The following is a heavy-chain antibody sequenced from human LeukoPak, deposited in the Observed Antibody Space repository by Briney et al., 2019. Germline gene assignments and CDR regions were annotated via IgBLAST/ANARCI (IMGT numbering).Heavy chain of an antibody. V-gene: IGHV3-74*01. J-gene: IGHJ4*02. Sequence: GGSLRLACAASGLAFSAYKMHRVRQAPRKGLVWVSRISTDGYTTDYADFVQGRFTASRDNTKNTWSLEMNSLRAEDTAVYYCVVGGSPGYWGQGTLVTVSS. D-gene: IGHD2-15*01. CDR1: GLAFSAYK. CDR2: ISTDGYTT. CDR3: VVGGSPGY.